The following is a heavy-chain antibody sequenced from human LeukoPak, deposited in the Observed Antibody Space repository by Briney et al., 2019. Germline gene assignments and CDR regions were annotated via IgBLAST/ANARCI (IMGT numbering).Heavy chain of an antibody. CDR2: IYNSGST. CDR3: ARGAYSFDY. V-gene: IGHV4-59*02. CDR1: GGSVSDYY. J-gene: IGHJ4*02. Sequence: PSETLSLTCTVSGGSVSDYYWSWIRQPPGKGLEWIGYIYNSGSTNYNPSLKSRVTISVDTSKNQFSLRLSSMTAADTAVYYCARGAYSFDYWGQGTLVTVSS.